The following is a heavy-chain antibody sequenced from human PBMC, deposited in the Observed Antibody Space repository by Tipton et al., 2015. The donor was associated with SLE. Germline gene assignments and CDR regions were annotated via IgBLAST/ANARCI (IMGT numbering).Heavy chain of an antibody. V-gene: IGHV3-23*03. CDR2: IYSGGSST. CDR1: GFTFSSYA. Sequence: SLRLSCAASGFTFSSYAMSWVRQAPGKGLEWVSVIYSGGSSTYYADSVKGRFTISRDNSKNTLYLQMNSLRAEDTAVYYCAKEGGFSLGWYFDLWGRGTLVTVSS. J-gene: IGHJ2*01. CDR3: AKEGGFSLGWYFDL.